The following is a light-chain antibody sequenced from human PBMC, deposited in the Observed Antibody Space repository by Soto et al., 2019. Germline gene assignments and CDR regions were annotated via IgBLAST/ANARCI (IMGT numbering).Light chain of an antibody. CDR1: SSDVGGYNY. V-gene: IGLV2-8*01. Sequence: QSALTQPPSASGSPGQSVTISCTGTSSDVGGYNYVSWYQQHPGKAPKLMIYEVSKRPSGVPDRFSGSKSGNTASLTVSGLQAEDEADYYCSSYAGSNNFVVFGTGTKATVL. CDR2: EVS. J-gene: IGLJ1*01. CDR3: SSYAGSNNFVV.